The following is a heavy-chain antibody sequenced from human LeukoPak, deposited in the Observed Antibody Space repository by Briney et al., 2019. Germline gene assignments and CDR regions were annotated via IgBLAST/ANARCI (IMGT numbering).Heavy chain of an antibody. J-gene: IGHJ4*02. CDR2: IRYDGSNK. D-gene: IGHD1-1*01. V-gene: IGHV3-30*02. CDR1: GFTFSSYG. CDR3: AKGLERESRLDS. Sequence: GGSLRLSCAASGFTFSSYGMHWVRQTPGKGLEWVAFIRYDGSNKYYADSVKGRFTISRDNSKNTLYLQMNSLRAEDTALYYCAKGLERESRLDSWGQGTLVTVSS.